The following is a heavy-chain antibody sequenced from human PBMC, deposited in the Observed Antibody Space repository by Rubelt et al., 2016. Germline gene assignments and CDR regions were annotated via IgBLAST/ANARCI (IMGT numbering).Heavy chain of an antibody. V-gene: IGHV1-8*01. CDR2: MNPNSGNK. D-gene: IGHD3-10*01. J-gene: IGHJ4*02. Sequence: QVQLVQSGAEVKKPGASVKVSCKASGYTFTSYDINWVRQATGQGLEWMGWMNPNSGNKGFEQKFQGRVTMTRNTAISKAYMELSSLRSEDTAVYYCARVRSGKGKKDYWGQGTLVTVSS. CDR3: ARVRSGKGKKDY. CDR1: GYTFTSYD.